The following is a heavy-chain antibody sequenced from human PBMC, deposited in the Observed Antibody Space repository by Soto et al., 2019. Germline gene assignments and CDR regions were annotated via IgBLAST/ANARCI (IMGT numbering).Heavy chain of an antibody. J-gene: IGHJ6*02. D-gene: IGHD5-12*01. Sequence: GGSLRLSCAASGFTFSSYGMHWVRQAPGKGLEWVAVISYDGSNKYYADSVKDRFTISRDNSKNTLYLQMNSLRAEDTAVYYCAKEKGKGSPYEDYYYYGMDVWGQGTTVTVSS. CDR3: AKEKGKGSPYEDYYYYGMDV. CDR1: GFTFSSYG. CDR2: ISYDGSNK. V-gene: IGHV3-30*18.